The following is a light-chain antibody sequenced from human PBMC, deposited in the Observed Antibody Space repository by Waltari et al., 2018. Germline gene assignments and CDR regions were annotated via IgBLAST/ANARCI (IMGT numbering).Light chain of an antibody. Sequence: QSVLTQSHSVSATPGQRVTISCSGSSSNLGVNSVNWYQHVPGAAPRLLLYSNNRRPSGVPDRFSGSKSCTSASLAISGLQSEDEAHYYCATWDSDVNAWLFGGGTKVTVL. CDR3: ATWDSDVNAWL. V-gene: IGLV1-44*01. CDR1: SSNLGVNS. CDR2: SNN. J-gene: IGLJ2*01.